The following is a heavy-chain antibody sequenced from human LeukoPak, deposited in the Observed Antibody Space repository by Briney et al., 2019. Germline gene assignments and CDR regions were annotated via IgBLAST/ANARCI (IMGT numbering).Heavy chain of an antibody. CDR1: GGSISSYY. V-gene: IGHV4-59*08. Sequence: SETLSLTCTVSGGSISSYYWSWIRQPPGKGLEWIGYIYYSGSTNYNPSLKSRVTISVDTSKNQFSLKLSSVTAADTAVSYCARHIRHIAAAVGFDYWGQGTLVTVSS. CDR2: IYYSGST. D-gene: IGHD6-13*01. CDR3: ARHIRHIAAAVGFDY. J-gene: IGHJ4*02.